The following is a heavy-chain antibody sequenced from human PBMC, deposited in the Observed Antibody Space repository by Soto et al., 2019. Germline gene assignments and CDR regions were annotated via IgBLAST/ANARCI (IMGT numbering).Heavy chain of an antibody. D-gene: IGHD6-19*01. Sequence: QVQLVESGGGVVQSGRSLRLSCVASGFTFRPFGMQWVRQVPGKGLEWVAVVSHDGIIQHYADSVKGRFSISRDNFKNTEYLQMYRLRPDDTAVYYCAKEGTPYTSSHLDNWGQGTLVTVSS. CDR1: GFTFRPFG. CDR3: AKEGTPYTSSHLDN. V-gene: IGHV3-30*18. CDR2: VSHDGIIQ. J-gene: IGHJ4*02.